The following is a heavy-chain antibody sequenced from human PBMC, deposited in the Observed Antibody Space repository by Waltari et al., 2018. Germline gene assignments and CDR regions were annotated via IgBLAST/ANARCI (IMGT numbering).Heavy chain of an antibody. D-gene: IGHD2-2*01. CDR3: ARGDIVVVPAARRAFDI. CDR2: INPNSGGT. CDR1: GYTFTGYY. J-gene: IGHJ3*02. Sequence: QVQLVQSGAEVKKPGASVKGSCKASGYTFTGYYMTWVRQAPGQGLEWMGWINPNSGGTNYAQKFQGRVTMTRDTSISTAYMELSRLRSDDTAVYYCARGDIVVVPAARRAFDIWGQGTMVTVSS. V-gene: IGHV1-2*02.